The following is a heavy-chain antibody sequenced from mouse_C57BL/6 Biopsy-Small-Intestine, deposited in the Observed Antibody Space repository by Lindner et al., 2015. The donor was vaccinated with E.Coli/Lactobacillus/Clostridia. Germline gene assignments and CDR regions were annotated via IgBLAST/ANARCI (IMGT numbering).Heavy chain of an antibody. J-gene: IGHJ1*01. Sequence: SVKVSCKASGGTFRNYAITWVRQAPGQGLEWMGAIVPLSEKIKYAQKFQGRVTITADKSTSTAYLELFSLRSEDTAVYYCASICGSGTYYNPNDVHSYLLDVWGQGTTVTVSS. CDR1: GGTFRNYA. D-gene: IGHD5-5*01. CDR2: IVPLSEKI. V-gene: IGHV1-81*01. CDR3: ASICGSGTYYNPNDVHSYLLDV.